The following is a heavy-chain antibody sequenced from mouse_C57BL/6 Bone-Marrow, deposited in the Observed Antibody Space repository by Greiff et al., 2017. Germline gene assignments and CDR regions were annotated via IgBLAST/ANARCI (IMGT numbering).Heavy chain of an antibody. Sequence: QVQLQQPGAELVMPGASVKLSCKASGYTFTSYWMHWVKQRPGQGLEWIGEIDPSDSYTNYNQKFKGKSTLTVDKSSSTAYMQLSSLTSEDAAVYDCARSDGYYSYYFDYWGQGTTLTVSS. CDR1: GYTFTSYW. J-gene: IGHJ2*01. CDR3: ARSDGYYSYYFDY. D-gene: IGHD2-3*01. CDR2: IDPSDSYT. V-gene: IGHV1-69*01.